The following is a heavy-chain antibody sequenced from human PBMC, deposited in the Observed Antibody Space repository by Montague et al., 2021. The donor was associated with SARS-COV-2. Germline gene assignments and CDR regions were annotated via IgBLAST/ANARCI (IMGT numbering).Heavy chain of an antibody. V-gene: IGHV4-39*01. D-gene: IGHD6-13*01. CDR3: ARHKRWRIAAAGRDFDY. J-gene: IGHJ4*02. Sequence: SETLPLTCTVSGGSISSSSYYWGWIRQPPGKGLEWIGSIYYSGSTYYNPSLKSRVTISVDTSKNQFSLKLSSVTAADTAVYYCARHKRWRIAAAGRDFDYWGQGTLVTVSS. CDR1: GGSISSSSYY. CDR2: IYYSGST.